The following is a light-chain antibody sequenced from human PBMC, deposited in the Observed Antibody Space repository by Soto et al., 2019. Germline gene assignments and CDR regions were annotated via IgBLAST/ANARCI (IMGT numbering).Light chain of an antibody. CDR2: GAS. J-gene: IGKJ4*01. CDR3: QQYNYWPPLT. V-gene: IGKV3-15*01. Sequence: EIVMTQSPATLSVSPGERATLSCRASQSVSSNLAWYQQKPGQAPRLLIYGASTRATNIPARFSGSGSGTEFTLTISSLQSEDFAGYYCQQYNYWPPLTFGGGTKVEIK. CDR1: QSVSSN.